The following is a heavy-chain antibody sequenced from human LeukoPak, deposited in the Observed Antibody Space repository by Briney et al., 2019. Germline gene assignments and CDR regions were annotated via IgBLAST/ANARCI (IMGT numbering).Heavy chain of an antibody. CDR3: ARDLGGNYFDY. J-gene: IGHJ4*02. D-gene: IGHD1-26*01. V-gene: IGHV3-21*01. CDR2: ISSSSSYI. Sequence: VRXXXXXXXXWVSSISSSSSYIYYADSVKGRFTISRDNAKNSLYLQMNSLRAEDTAVYYCARDLGGNYFDYWGQGTLVTVSS.